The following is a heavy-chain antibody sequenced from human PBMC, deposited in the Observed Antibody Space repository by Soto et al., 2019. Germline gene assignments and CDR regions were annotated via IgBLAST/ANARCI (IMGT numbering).Heavy chain of an antibody. CDR2: IWYDGSNK. CDR1: GFTFSSYG. J-gene: IGHJ4*02. CDR3: ATELSAYCGGDCYSGYFDY. D-gene: IGHD2-21*02. V-gene: IGHV3-33*01. Sequence: GGSLRLSCAASGFTFSSYGMHWVRQAPGKGLEWVAVIWYDGSNKYYADSVKGRLTISRDNSKNTLYLQMNSLRAEDTAVYYCATELSAYCGGDCYSGYFDYWGQGTLVTVSS.